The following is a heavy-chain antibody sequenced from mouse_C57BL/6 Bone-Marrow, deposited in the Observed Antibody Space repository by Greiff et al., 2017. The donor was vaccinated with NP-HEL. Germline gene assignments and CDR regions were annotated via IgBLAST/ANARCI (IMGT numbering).Heavy chain of an antibody. CDR1: GFTFSDYY. CDR2: ISNGGGST. Sequence: EVQVVESGGGLVQPGGSLKLSCAASGFTFSDYYMYWVRQTPEKRLEWVAYISNGGGSTYYPDTVKGRFTISRDNAKNTLYLQMSRLKSEDTAMYYCARQRAKLYFDYWGQGTTLTVSS. D-gene: IGHD1-1*01. CDR3: ARQRAKLYFDY. J-gene: IGHJ2*01. V-gene: IGHV5-12*01.